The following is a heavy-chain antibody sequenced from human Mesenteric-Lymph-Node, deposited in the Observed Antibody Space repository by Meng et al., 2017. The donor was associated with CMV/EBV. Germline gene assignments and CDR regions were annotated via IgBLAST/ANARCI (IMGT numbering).Heavy chain of an antibody. CDR3: ARGPYYDSSGRHVDY. CDR1: GDSVSSNSAA. CDR2: TYYRSKWYN. J-gene: IGHJ4*02. Sequence: SCAISGDSVSSNSAAWNWIRQSPSRGLEWLGRTYYRSKWYNDYAVSVKSRITVNPDTSMNQFSLKLNSVTPADTAVYYCARGPYYDSSGRHVDYWGQGTLVTVSS. V-gene: IGHV6-1*01. D-gene: IGHD3-22*01.